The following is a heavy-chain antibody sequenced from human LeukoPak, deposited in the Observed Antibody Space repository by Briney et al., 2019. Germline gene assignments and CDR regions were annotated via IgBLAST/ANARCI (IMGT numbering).Heavy chain of an antibody. V-gene: IGHV4-39*02. CDR1: GGSISRSDYD. Sequence: SETLSLTCTVSGGSISRSDYDWVWIRQSPGKGLEWLATISYDGTTYYNPPLTSRLAISLDSSKKHFSLKLSSVTAADTALYYCARFLARVGFDPWGQGTLVTVSS. CDR3: ARFLARVGFDP. D-gene: IGHD2-2*01. CDR2: ISYDGTT. J-gene: IGHJ5*02.